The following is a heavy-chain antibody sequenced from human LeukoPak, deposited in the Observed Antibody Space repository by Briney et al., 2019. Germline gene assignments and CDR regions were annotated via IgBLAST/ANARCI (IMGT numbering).Heavy chain of an antibody. J-gene: IGHJ4*02. CDR3: AKDFVVVPGNVNYFDY. D-gene: IGHD2-21*02. CDR2: ISGSGDNT. V-gene: IGHV3-23*01. Sequence: GGSLRLSCAASGFTFCGYSMNLVRQATGKGLEWVSAISGSGDNTYYADSVKGRFTVSRDNSKNTLYVQMKSLRAEDTAVYYCAKDFVVVPGNVNYFDYWGQGTLVTVSS. CDR1: GFTFCGYS.